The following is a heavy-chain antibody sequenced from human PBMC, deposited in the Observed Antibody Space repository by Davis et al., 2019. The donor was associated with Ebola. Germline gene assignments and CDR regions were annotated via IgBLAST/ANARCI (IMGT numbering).Heavy chain of an antibody. CDR1: GYTFTSYG. CDR3: ARDPGIAAAGTKFDY. V-gene: IGHV1-18*01. J-gene: IGHJ4*02. Sequence: ASVKVSCKASGYTFTSYGISWVRQAPGQGLEWMGWISAYNGNTNYAQKLQGRVTMTTDTSTSTAYMELRSLRSDDTAVYYCARDPGIAAAGTKFDYWGQGTLVTVSS. D-gene: IGHD6-13*01. CDR2: ISAYNGNT.